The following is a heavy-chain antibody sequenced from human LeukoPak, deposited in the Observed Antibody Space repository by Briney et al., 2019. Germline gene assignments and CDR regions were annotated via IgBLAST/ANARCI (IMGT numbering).Heavy chain of an antibody. J-gene: IGHJ6*02. Sequence: PGGSLRLSCAASGFTFSSYSINWVRQAPGKGLEWGSSISSGSSYISYADSVKGRFTIPRDNAKNSLYLQMNSLRAEDTAVYYCARLTGYSRSSGYYYGMDLWGQGTTVTASS. V-gene: IGHV3-21*01. CDR3: ARLTGYSRSSGYYYGMDL. CDR1: GFTFSSYS. D-gene: IGHD6-6*01. CDR2: ISSGSSYI.